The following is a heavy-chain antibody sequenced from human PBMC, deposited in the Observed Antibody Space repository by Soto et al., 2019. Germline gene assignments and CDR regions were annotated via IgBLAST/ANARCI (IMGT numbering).Heavy chain of an antibody. CDR1: GGSISSYY. J-gene: IGHJ4*02. CDR3: GRGGGGRYSYGFPFDY. V-gene: IGHV4-59*01. D-gene: IGHD5-18*01. Sequence: PSETLSLTCTVSGGSISSYYWSWIRQPPGKGLEWIGYIYYSGSTNYNPSLKSRVTISVDTSKNQFSLKLSSVTAADTAVYYCGRGGGGRYSYGFPFDYWGQGTLVTVSS. CDR2: IYYSGST.